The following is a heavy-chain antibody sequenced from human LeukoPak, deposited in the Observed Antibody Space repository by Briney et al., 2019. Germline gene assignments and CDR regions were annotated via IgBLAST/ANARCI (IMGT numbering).Heavy chain of an antibody. V-gene: IGHV3-9*01. D-gene: IGHD2-2*01. CDR1: GFTFDDYA. CDR3: AAQRIVVVDY. CDR2: ISWNSGSI. J-gene: IGHJ4*02. Sequence: GRSLRLSCAASGFTFDDYAMHWVRHAPGKGLEWVSGISWNSGSIGYADSVKGRFTISRDNAKNSLYLQMNSLRAEDTALYYCAAQRIVVVDYWGQGTLVTVSS.